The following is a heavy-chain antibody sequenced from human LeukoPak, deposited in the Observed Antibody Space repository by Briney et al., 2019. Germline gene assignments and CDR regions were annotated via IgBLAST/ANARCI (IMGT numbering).Heavy chain of an antibody. CDR2: ITDSGGST. D-gene: IGHD3-22*01. Sequence: GGSLRHSCVTSGFTFSVYAMSWVRQAPGKGLEWVSTITDSGGSTFYADSVKGRFFISRDNSENILYLQMNSLRAEDTAIYYCAKGWESYYDTSGYYPFDYWGQGTLVTVSS. CDR3: AKGWESYYDTSGYYPFDY. V-gene: IGHV3-23*01. CDR1: GFTFSVYA. J-gene: IGHJ4*02.